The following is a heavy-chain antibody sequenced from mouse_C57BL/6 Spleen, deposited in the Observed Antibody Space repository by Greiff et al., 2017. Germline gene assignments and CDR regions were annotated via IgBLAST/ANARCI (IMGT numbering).Heavy chain of an antibody. CDR3: ARLYGSSQNY. V-gene: IGHV5-6*01. CDR1: GFTFSSYG. J-gene: IGHJ2*01. D-gene: IGHD1-1*01. Sequence: EVKLMESGGDLVKPGGSLKLSCAASGFTFSSYGMSWVRQTPDKRLEWVATISSGGSYTYYPDSVKGRFTISRDNAKNTLYLHMSSLKSEDTAMYYCARLYGSSQNYWGQGTTLTVSS. CDR2: ISSGGSYT.